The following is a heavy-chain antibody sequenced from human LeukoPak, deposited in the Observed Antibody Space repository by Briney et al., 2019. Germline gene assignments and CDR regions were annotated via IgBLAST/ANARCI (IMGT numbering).Heavy chain of an antibody. CDR2: INWNGGST. D-gene: IGHD3-10*01. V-gene: IGHV3-20*03. CDR3: SKDLTSDFGGDFDP. CDR1: GFTFDDYG. J-gene: IGHJ5*02. Sequence: PGGSLRLSFAASGFTFDDYGMSWVRQAPGKGLEWVSGINWNGGSTGYADSVKGRFTISRDNPKSTLYLQMNSLRAEDSAVYYCSKDLTSDFGGDFDPWGQGTLVTVSS.